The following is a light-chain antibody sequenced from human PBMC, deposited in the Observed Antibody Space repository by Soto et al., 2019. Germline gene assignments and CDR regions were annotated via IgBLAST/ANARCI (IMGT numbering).Light chain of an antibody. Sequence: DIQMTQSPSTLSASVGDRVTITCRASQSISNWLAWYQQRPGEAPKLLMYDASTLENWVPSRFSGSGSGTEFTLTISGLRPDDCATYYVQQYNTYSYTFGQGTKLEIK. V-gene: IGKV1-5*01. J-gene: IGKJ2*01. CDR1: QSISNW. CDR3: QQYNTYSYT. CDR2: DAS.